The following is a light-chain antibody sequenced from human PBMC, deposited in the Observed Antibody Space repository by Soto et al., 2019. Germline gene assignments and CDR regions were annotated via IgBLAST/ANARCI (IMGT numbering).Light chain of an antibody. CDR3: IQRTHCLGT. J-gene: IGKJ1*01. CDR1: QRLVYSVGNSS. V-gene: IGKV2-30*01. CDR2: KAS. Sequence: DVVMTQSPLSLPVTLGQPASISCRSSQRLVYSVGNSSLNWFQQRPGQYTRGLIYKASNRDSGVPIRYTGRGLGTNFTLKISRLETVYFGVYYCIQRTHCLGTFGQGTEAEIK.